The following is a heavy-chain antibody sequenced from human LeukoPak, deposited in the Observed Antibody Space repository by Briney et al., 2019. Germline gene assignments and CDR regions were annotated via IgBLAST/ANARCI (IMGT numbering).Heavy chain of an antibody. CDR1: GFTISGYW. Sequence: PGGSLRLSCAASGFTISGYWLHWVRQAPGKGLEWVSAISGGGGSTYYADSVKGRFTISRDNSKNTLFLQMNSLRAEDTAVYYCAKDRYCGGGTCYWSYFDYWGQGTLVTVSS. CDR2: ISGGGGST. J-gene: IGHJ4*02. CDR3: AKDRYCGGGTCYWSYFDY. V-gene: IGHV3-23*01. D-gene: IGHD2-15*01.